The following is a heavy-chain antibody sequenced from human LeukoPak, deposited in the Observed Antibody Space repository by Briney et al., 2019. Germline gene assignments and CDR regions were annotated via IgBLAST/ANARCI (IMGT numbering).Heavy chain of an antibody. CDR3: AKRHDSSGWYYFDY. CDR2: ISDSGGST. D-gene: IGHD6-19*01. Sequence: GGSLRLSCAASGFTFRSYAMTWVRQAPGKGLEWVSVISDSGGSTYYADSVEGRFTISRDNSKNTLYLQMNSLRAEDTAVYYCAKRHDSSGWYYFDYWGQGTLVTVSS. CDR1: GFTFRSYA. J-gene: IGHJ4*02. V-gene: IGHV3-23*01.